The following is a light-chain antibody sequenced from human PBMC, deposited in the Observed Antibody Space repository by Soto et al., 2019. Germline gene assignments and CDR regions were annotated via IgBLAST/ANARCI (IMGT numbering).Light chain of an antibody. Sequence: DLQMTQSPSSVSASVGDRVTITCRASQGISKWLAWYQQKPGKGPNLLIYSASTLQRGVPSRFSGSGSGTDFTLTISSLQPEDFGTYYCQQASSFPWTFGQGTKVEIK. J-gene: IGKJ1*01. CDR1: QGISKW. V-gene: IGKV1-12*01. CDR3: QQASSFPWT. CDR2: SAS.